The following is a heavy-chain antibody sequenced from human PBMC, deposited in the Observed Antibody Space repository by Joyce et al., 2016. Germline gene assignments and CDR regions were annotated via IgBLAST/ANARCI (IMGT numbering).Heavy chain of an antibody. CDR3: AKILTATYSSGWFLDY. CDR2: RSNDGSYK. Sequence: QVQLVESGGGVVQPGRSLRLSCAASGLTLSNYGVHWVRQAPGKGLEWVAVRSNDGSYKYYADSVKGRFTISRDNSKNTWFLEMNSLRTEDMAVYYCAKILTATYSSGWFLDYWGQGTLVTVSS. D-gene: IGHD6-25*01. J-gene: IGHJ4*02. V-gene: IGHV3-30*18. CDR1: GLTLSNYG.